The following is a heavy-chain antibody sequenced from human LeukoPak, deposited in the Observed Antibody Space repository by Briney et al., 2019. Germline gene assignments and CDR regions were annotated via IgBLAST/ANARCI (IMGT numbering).Heavy chain of an antibody. CDR2: IYYSGST. D-gene: IGHD3-10*01. V-gene: IGHV4-59*01. CDR1: GGSISSYY. CDR3: AREDYTMVRGVIFDY. J-gene: IGHJ4*02. Sequence: SETLSLTCTVSGGSISSYYWSWIRQPPGKGLEWIGYIYYSGSTNYNPSLKSRVTISVDTSKNQFSLKLSSVTAADTAVYYCAREDYTMVRGVIFDYWGQGTLVTVSS.